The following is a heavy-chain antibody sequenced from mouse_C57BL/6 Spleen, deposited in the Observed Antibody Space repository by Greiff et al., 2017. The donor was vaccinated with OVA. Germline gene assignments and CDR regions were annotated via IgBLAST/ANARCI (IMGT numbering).Heavy chain of an antibody. J-gene: IGHJ3*01. Sequence: VQLQQSGAELVKPGASVKLSCTASGFNIKDYYMPWVKQRTEQGLEWIGRIDPEDGETKYAPKFQGKATITADTSSNTAYLQLSSLTSEDTAVYYCARSLYDYDEFAYWGQGTLVTVSA. CDR1: GFNIKDYY. D-gene: IGHD2-4*01. V-gene: IGHV14-2*01. CDR2: IDPEDGET. CDR3: ARSLYDYDEFAY.